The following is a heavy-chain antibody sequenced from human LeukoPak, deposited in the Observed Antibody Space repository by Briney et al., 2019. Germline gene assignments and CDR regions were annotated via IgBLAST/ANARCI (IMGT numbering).Heavy chain of an antibody. J-gene: IGHJ4*02. Sequence: KPSGTPSPPCAVSGYSISSGYYWGWVRQPPGKGPEWIGSIYHSGSTYYNPSLKSRVTISVDTSKNQFSLKLSSVTAADTAVYYCARLITIFGVVTDDWGQGTLVTVSS. CDR3: ARLITIFGVVTDD. CDR2: IYHSGST. V-gene: IGHV4-38-2*01. CDR1: GYSISSGYY. D-gene: IGHD3-3*01.